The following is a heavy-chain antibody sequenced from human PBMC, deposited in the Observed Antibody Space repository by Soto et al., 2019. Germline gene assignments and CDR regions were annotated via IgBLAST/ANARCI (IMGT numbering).Heavy chain of an antibody. CDR3: ARATIRFFDP. Sequence: SETLSLTCTVSGGYISSYYWSWIRQPPGKGLEWIGYIYYSGSTNYNPSLKSRVTISVDTSKNQFSLKLSSVTAADTDVYYCARATIRFFDPWGQGTLVNVSS. D-gene: IGHD3-3*01. J-gene: IGHJ5*02. CDR1: GGYISSYY. CDR2: IYYSGST. V-gene: IGHV4-59*01.